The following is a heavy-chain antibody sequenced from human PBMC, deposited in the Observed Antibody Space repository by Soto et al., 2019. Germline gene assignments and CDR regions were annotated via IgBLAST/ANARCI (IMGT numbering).Heavy chain of an antibody. CDR3: ARDSSIGYGRPHSGKFDY. Sequence: SMRVSCKASGGSLSSYAISWVRQAPGQGLEWMGGIIPIFGTANYAQKFQGRVTITADEPTSTAYMELRSLSSEDTAVYYCARDSSIGYGRPHSGKFDYWGQGTLVTVST. CDR2: IIPIFGTA. CDR1: GGSLSSYA. V-gene: IGHV1-69*13. D-gene: IGHD5-12*01. J-gene: IGHJ4*02.